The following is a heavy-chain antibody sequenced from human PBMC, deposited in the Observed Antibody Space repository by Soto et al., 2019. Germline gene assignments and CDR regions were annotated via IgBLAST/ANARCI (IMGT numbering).Heavy chain of an antibody. CDR2: IIPIFGTA. Sequence: QVQLVQSGAEVKKPGSSVKVSCKASGGTFSSYAISWVRQAPGQGLEWMGGIIPIFGTANYAQKFQGRVTITADESTSTAYMELSSLRSEDTAVYYCASPPGDCSGGSCPHYYYGMDVWGQGTTVTVSS. D-gene: IGHD2-15*01. CDR3: ASPPGDCSGGSCPHYYYGMDV. J-gene: IGHJ6*02. CDR1: GGTFSSYA. V-gene: IGHV1-69*12.